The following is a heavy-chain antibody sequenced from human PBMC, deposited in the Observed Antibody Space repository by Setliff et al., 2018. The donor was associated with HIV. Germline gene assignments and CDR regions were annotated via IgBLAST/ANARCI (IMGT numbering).Heavy chain of an antibody. D-gene: IGHD1-7*01. CDR2: IFASGDT. Sequence: SETLSLTCTVSDASINSYYWNWIRQPPGKGLEWIGFIFASGDTKYNPSLQSRVSMSTDTPNNRFALKLTSVTAADTAVYYCAKRAVQDGTVTSSNWFESWGQGTLVTVSS. V-gene: IGHV4-4*09. CDR1: DASINSYY. CDR3: AKRAVQDGTVTSSNWFES. J-gene: IGHJ5*01.